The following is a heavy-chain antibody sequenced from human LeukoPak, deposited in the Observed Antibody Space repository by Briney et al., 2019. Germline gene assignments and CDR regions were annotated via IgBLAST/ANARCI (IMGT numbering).Heavy chain of an antibody. J-gene: IGHJ6*04. D-gene: IGHD1-26*01. V-gene: IGHV4-34*01. CDR2: INHSGST. Sequence: SETLSLTCAVYGGSFSGYYWSWIRQPPGKGLEWIGEINHSGSTNYNPSLKSRATISVDTSKNQISLKLSSVTAADTAVYYCARSSPTAYYGIDVWGKGTPVTVSS. CDR3: ARSSPTAYYGIDV. CDR1: GGSFSGYY.